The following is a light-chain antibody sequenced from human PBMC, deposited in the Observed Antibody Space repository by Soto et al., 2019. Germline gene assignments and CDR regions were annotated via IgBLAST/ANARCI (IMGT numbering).Light chain of an antibody. CDR3: SSYAGSYPRYL. V-gene: IGLV2-8*01. CDR1: NSDVGSYNY. CDR2: EVS. J-gene: IGLJ1*01. Sequence: QSALTQPPSASGSPGQSITISCIGANSDVGSYNYVSWYQQHPGKAPKLMIYEVSKRPSGVPDRFSGSKSGNTASLTVSGLQADGEAEYYCSSYAGSYPRYLFGRGTKVTVL.